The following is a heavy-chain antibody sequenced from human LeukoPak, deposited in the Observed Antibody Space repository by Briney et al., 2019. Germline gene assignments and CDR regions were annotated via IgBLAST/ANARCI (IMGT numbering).Heavy chain of an antibody. J-gene: IGHJ4*02. V-gene: IGHV4-30-4*01. CDR3: AREYSSSYFDY. Sequence: SETLSLTCTVSGGSISSGDYSWSWIRQPPGKGLEWIGYIYYSGSTYYNPSLKSRVTISVDTSKNRSSLKLSSVTAADTAVYYCAREYSSSYFDYWGQGTLVTVSS. D-gene: IGHD6-6*01. CDR1: GGSISSGDYS. CDR2: IYYSGST.